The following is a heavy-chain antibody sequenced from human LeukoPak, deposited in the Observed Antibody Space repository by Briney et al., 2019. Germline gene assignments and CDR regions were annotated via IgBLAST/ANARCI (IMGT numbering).Heavy chain of an antibody. CDR1: GFTFSSYA. CDR3: ARGTDSSGYYRAYYFDY. Sequence: PGGSLRLSCAASGFTFSSYAVHWVRQAPGKGLEWVAVISYDGSNKYYADSVKGRFTISRDNSKNTLYLQMNSLRAEDTAVYYCARGTDSSGYYRAYYFDYWGQGTLVTVSS. J-gene: IGHJ4*02. V-gene: IGHV3-30-3*01. D-gene: IGHD3-22*01. CDR2: ISYDGSNK.